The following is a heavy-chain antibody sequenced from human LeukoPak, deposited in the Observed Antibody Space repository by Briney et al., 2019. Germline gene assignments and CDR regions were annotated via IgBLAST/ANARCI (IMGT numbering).Heavy chain of an antibody. J-gene: IGHJ6*03. CDR2: INPNSGGT. CDR3: ASGGPGGSIYYYYYYMDV. D-gene: IGHD3-10*01. Sequence: ASVKVSCKASGYTFTGYYMHWVRQAPGQGLEWMGRINPNSGGTNYAQKFQGRVTMTRDTSISTAYMELSRLRSDDTAVYYCASGGPGGSIYYYYYYMDVWGKGTPVTVSS. V-gene: IGHV1-2*06. CDR1: GYTFTGYY.